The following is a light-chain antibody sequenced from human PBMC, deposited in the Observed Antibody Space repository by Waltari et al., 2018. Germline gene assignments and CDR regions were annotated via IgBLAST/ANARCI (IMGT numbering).Light chain of an antibody. CDR2: GAS. Sequence: EIVMTQSPATLSVSPGERAPPSCRASQSGSSNLAWYQQKAGQAPRLLIYGASTRATGIAARFSGSGSETEFTLTISSLQSEDFAVYYCQQYSNWPPLTFGGGTKVEIK. V-gene: IGKV3-15*01. CDR3: QQYSNWPPLT. J-gene: IGKJ4*01. CDR1: QSGSSN.